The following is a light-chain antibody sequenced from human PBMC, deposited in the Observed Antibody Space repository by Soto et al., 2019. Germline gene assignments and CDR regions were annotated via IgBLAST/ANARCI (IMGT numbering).Light chain of an antibody. Sequence: EIVLTQSPATLSLSPGERATLSCRASQSVSSYLAWYQQKPGQALRLLIYDASNRATGIPARFSGSGSGTDFTLPISSLEPEDFAVYYCQRRSNWPYTFGQGTKLEIK. CDR3: QRRSNWPYT. CDR2: DAS. CDR1: QSVSSY. J-gene: IGKJ2*01. V-gene: IGKV3-11*01.